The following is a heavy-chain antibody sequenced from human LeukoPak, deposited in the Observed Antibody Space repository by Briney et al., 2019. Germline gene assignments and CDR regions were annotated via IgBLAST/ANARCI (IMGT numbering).Heavy chain of an antibody. CDR3: ARTFAY. V-gene: IGHV3-48*03. CDR1: GSTFSSYE. Sequence: GGSLRLSCAASGSTFSSYEMNWVRQAPGKGLEWVSYISSGGSTIYYADSVKGRFTISRDNAQNSLYLQMDSLRAEDTAVYYCARTFAYWGQGTLVTVSS. CDR2: ISSGGSTI. J-gene: IGHJ4*02.